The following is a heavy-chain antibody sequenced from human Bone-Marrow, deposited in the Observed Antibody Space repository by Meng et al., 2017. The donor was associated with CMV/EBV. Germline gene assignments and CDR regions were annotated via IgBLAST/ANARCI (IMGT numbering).Heavy chain of an antibody. J-gene: IGHJ4*02. CDR3: AKDVIAAAGTHFYFDY. CDR1: GFTFSSYT. D-gene: IGHD6-13*01. V-gene: IGHV3-21*01. CDR2: ISSGSSYI. Sequence: ESLKIPCAGSGFTFSSYTMNWVRQAPGKGLEWVSSISSGSSYIFYADSVKGRFTIPRDNAKNSLYLQMDSLRAEDTAVYYCAKDVIAAAGTHFYFDYWGQGTLVTVSS.